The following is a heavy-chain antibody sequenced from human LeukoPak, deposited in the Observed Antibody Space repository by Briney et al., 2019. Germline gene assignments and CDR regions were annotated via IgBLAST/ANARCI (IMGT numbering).Heavy chain of an antibody. CDR2: ISDGNDVT. CDR3: ARETDY. Sequence: GASLKVSCEASGYTVTNFRVSWVRQAPGQGLEWLEWISDGNDVTDYAQKFQGRLTITTDTSTSTAYMELRSLTSDDTAVYYCARETDYWGQGTLVTVSS. V-gene: IGHV1-18*01. J-gene: IGHJ4*02. CDR1: GYTVTNFR.